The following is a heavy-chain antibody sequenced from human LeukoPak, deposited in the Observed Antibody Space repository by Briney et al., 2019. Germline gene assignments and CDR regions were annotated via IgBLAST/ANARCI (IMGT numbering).Heavy chain of an antibody. V-gene: IGHV4-39*01. CDR2: IHYSGST. D-gene: IGHD6-13*01. J-gene: IGHJ4*02. CDR3: ARDSYSSSWYYFDY. Sequence: SETLFFTCAVSGGSISSSAHHWGWIRQPPGKGLEWIGSIHYSGSTYHNTSLKSRVTISVDTSKNQFSLKLSSVTAADTAVYYCARDSYSSSWYYFDYWGQGTLVTVSS. CDR1: GGSISSSAHH.